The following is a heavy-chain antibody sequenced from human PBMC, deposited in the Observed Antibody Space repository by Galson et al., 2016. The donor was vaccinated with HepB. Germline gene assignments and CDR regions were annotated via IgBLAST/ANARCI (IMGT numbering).Heavy chain of an antibody. V-gene: IGHV3-11*01. D-gene: IGHD6-6*01. CDR2: ISSSGRTT. CDR3: ARVNIAARVTLWGAAPLDS. Sequence: SLRLSCAVSGFTFSDHSMSWIRQAPGKGPEWVSHISSSGRTTYYADSVKGRFTISRDNGNNSVYLQMDSLRAEDAALYYCARVNIAARVTLWGAAPLDSWGQGTLVTVSS. J-gene: IGHJ4*02. CDR1: GFTFSDHS.